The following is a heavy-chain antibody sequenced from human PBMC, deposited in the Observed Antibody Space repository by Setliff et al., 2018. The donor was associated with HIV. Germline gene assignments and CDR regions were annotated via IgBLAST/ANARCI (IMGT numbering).Heavy chain of an antibody. V-gene: IGHV3-21*01. Sequence: GESLRLSCAASGFTFSSYSMNWVRQAPGKGLEWVSSISSSSSYIYYADSVKGRFTISRDNAKNSLYLQMNSLRAEDTAVYYCARDQPRITMIVVVPFPMDVWGKGTTVTVSS. CDR3: ARDQPRITMIVVVPFPMDV. CDR2: ISSSSSYI. D-gene: IGHD3-22*01. CDR1: GFTFSSYS. J-gene: IGHJ6*03.